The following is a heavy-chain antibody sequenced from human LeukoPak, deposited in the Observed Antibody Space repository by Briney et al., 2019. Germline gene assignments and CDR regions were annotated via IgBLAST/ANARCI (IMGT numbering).Heavy chain of an antibody. D-gene: IGHD3-22*01. V-gene: IGHV3-30*04. CDR1: GFTFSSYA. Sequence: GGSLRLSCAASGFTFSSYAMHWVRQAPGKGLEWVAVISYDGSNKYYADSVKGRFTISRDNSKNTLYLQMNSLRAEDTAVYYCARVEVITHLFDYWGQGTLVTVSS. CDR2: ISYDGSNK. CDR3: ARVEVITHLFDY. J-gene: IGHJ4*02.